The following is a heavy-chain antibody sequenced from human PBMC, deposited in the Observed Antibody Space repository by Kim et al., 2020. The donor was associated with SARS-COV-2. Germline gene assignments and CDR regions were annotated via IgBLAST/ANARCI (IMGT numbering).Heavy chain of an antibody. D-gene: IGHD3-3*01. J-gene: IGHJ4*02. CDR2: IYYSGNT. V-gene: IGHV4-61*01. CDR3: ARGFGVVIWWDY. CDR1: GGSVSSGSYY. Sequence: TETLSLTCTVSGGSVSSGSYYWSWIRQPPGKGLEWIGYIYYSGNTNYNPSIKSPVTISIDTSKNQFSLKLSSVTAADAAVYYCARGFGVVIWWDYWGQG.